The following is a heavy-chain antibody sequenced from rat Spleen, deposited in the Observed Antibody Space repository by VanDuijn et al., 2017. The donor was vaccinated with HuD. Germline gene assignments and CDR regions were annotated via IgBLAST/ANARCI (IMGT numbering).Heavy chain of an antibody. J-gene: IGHJ3*01. D-gene: IGHD1-1*01. V-gene: IGHV5-31*01. Sequence: EVQLVESGGGLVHPGRSLKLSCVTSGFTFNYYWMTWIRQAPGKGLEWVASITNASGGTHYPDSVKGRFTISRYIAKSSLYLQMNSLRSEDTATYFCARHPPYYNSGDRFGFWGQGILVTVSS. CDR1: GFTFNYYW. CDR2: ITNASGGT. CDR3: ARHPPYYNSGDRFGF.